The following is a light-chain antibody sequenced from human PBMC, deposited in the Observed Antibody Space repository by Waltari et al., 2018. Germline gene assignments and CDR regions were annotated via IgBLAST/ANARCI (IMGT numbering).Light chain of an antibody. CDR1: QSISSY. Sequence: DIQMTQSPSSLSASVGYRVPITCRASQSISSYLNWYQQKPGKAPKLLIYAASSLQSGVPSRFSGSGSGTDFTLTISSLQPEDFATYYCQQSYSTPQTFGQGTKLEIK. CDR2: AAS. CDR3: QQSYSTPQT. J-gene: IGKJ2*01. V-gene: IGKV1-39*01.